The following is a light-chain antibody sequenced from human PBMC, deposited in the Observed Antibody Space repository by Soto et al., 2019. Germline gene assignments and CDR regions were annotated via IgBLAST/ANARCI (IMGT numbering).Light chain of an antibody. J-gene: IGKJ3*01. V-gene: IGKV1-9*01. Sequence: IQLTQSPSSLSASVGDRVTITCRASQGISTYLAWYQQKPGKAPKLLIFAASTLQSGVPSRFSGSGSGTDFTLTISRLQPEDFATYYCQQFNDYPRTFGPGTKVDIK. CDR2: AAS. CDR3: QQFNDYPRT. CDR1: QGISTY.